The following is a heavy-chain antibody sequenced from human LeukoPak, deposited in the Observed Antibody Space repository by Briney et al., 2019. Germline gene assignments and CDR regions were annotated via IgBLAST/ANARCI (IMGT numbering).Heavy chain of an antibody. Sequence: PSETLSLTCTVSGGSISSYYWSWIRQPPGKGLEWIGYIYYSGSTNYNPSLKSRVTISVDTSKNQFSLKLSSVTAADTAVYYCATYYYDSSGYYLDYWGQGTLVTVSS. CDR3: ATYYYDSSGYYLDY. CDR1: GGSISSYY. CDR2: IYYSGST. D-gene: IGHD3-22*01. V-gene: IGHV4-59*12. J-gene: IGHJ4*02.